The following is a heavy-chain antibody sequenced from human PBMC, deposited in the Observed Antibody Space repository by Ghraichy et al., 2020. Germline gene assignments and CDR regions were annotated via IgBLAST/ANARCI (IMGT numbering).Heavy chain of an antibody. CDR2: ISGSGGST. CDR1: GFTFNSYS. V-gene: IGHV3-23*01. CDR3: AKVLYTSGWYVGY. Sequence: GGSLRLSCAASGFTFNSYSMTWVRQAPGKGLEWVSAISGSGGSTYYADSVKGRFTISRDNSKNTLYLQMNSLRAEDTAVYYCAKVLYTSGWYVGYWGQGNLVTVSS. D-gene: IGHD6-19*01. J-gene: IGHJ4*02.